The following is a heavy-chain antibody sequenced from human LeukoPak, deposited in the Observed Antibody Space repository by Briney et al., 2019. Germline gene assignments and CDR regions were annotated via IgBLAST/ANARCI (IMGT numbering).Heavy chain of an antibody. Sequence: GRSLRLSCAASGFTFSSYAMHWVRQAPGKGLEWVAVISYDGSNKYYADSVKGRFTISRDNSKNTLYLQMNSLRAEDTAVYYCAGDRGSDGDLNFDYWGQGTLVTVSS. CDR1: GFTFSSYA. J-gene: IGHJ4*02. CDR3: AGDRGSDGDLNFDY. V-gene: IGHV3-30*04. CDR2: ISYDGSNK. D-gene: IGHD4-17*01.